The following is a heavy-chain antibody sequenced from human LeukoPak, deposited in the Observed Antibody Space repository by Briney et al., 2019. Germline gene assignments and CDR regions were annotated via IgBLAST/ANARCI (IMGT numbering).Heavy chain of an antibody. Sequence: GGSLRLSCAASGFTVRSNYMTWVRQAPGKGLEWVSVIYSGGDTYYADSVKGRFTISRDNSKNTLYLQMNSLRAEDTALYYCPRSRVSGSYGMDVWGQGTTVTVSS. J-gene: IGHJ6*02. CDR2: IYSGGDT. CDR1: GFTVRSNY. CDR3: PRSRVSGSYGMDV. D-gene: IGHD3-10*01. V-gene: IGHV3-66*01.